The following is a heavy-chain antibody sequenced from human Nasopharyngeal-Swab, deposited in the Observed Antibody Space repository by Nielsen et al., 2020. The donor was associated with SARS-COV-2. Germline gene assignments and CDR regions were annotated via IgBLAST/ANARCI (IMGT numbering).Heavy chain of an antibody. CDR3: ASSYYYDSSGPEFFDY. CDR1: SGSVSSGSYY. J-gene: IGHJ4*02. CDR2: IYYSGST. Sequence: SETLSLTCTVSSGSVSSGSYYWSWIRQPPGKGLEWIGYIYYSGSTNYNPSLKSRVTISVDTSKNQFSLKLSSVTAADTAVYYCASSYYYDSSGPEFFDYWGQGTLVTVSS. V-gene: IGHV4-61*01. D-gene: IGHD3-22*01.